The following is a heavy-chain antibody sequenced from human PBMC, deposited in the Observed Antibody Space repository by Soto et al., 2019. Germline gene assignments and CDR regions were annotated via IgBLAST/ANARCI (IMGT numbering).Heavy chain of an antibody. Sequence: EVQLVEFGGGLVQPGGSLRLSCAASGFTFSDHYMDWVRQAPGKGPEWVARIRNKANGYTTEYAASVKGRFTISRDDSKNSLYLQMDCLKTDDAALYYCARDLDSGSHCDMDVWCRGTTVTVSS. CDR1: GFTFSDHY. CDR2: IRNKANGYTT. J-gene: IGHJ6*02. D-gene: IGHD1-26*01. V-gene: IGHV3-72*01. CDR3: ARDLDSGSHCDMDV.